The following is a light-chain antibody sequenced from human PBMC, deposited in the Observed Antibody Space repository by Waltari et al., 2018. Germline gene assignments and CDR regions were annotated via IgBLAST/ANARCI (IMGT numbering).Light chain of an antibody. CDR3: GSYTLINTLVV. J-gene: IGLJ3*02. CDR1: SSDVGGYNY. CDR2: GVS. Sequence: QSALTQPASVSGSPGQPITISCTGTSSDVGGYNYVSWYQQHPGKAPKLIIYGVSKRASGVSARFSGSKSGNTASLTVSGLQAEDEAYYYCGSYTLINTLVVFGGGTKVTVL. V-gene: IGLV2-14*01.